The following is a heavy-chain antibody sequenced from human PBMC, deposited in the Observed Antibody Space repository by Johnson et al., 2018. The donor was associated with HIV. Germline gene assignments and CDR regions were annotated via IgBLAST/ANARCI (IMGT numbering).Heavy chain of an antibody. CDR1: GFTFSNYD. Sequence: QVQLVESGGGLIQPGGSLRLSCAASGFTFSNYDMYWVRQAPGKGLEWMAFISYDGSNKYFTDSVRGRFTISRDNSKNTLFLQMNSRRAEDTAVYYCVRRFYDSSAFDIWGQGTLVTVSS. V-gene: IGHV3-30-3*01. D-gene: IGHD3-22*01. J-gene: IGHJ3*02. CDR2: ISYDGSNK. CDR3: VRRFYDSSAFDI.